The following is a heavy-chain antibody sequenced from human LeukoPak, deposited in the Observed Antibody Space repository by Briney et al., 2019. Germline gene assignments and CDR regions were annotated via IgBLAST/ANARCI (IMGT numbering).Heavy chain of an antibody. CDR3: ARARRGYSSRSLYFDY. CDR1: GYTFTGYY. V-gene: IGHV1-18*04. J-gene: IGHJ4*02. D-gene: IGHD5-18*01. Sequence: GASAKVSCKASGYTFTGYYMHWVRQAPGQGLEWMGWISAYNGNTNYAQKLQGRVTMTTDTSTSTAYMELRSLRSDDTAVYYCARARRGYSSRSLYFDYWGQGTLVTVSS. CDR2: ISAYNGNT.